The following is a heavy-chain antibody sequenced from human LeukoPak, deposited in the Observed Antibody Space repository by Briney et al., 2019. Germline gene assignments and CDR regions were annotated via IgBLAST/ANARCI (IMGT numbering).Heavy chain of an antibody. V-gene: IGHV4-59*01. Sequence: SETLSLTCTVSGGSISSYYWSWIRQPPGKGLEWIGYIYYSGSTNYNPSLKSRVTISVDASKNQFSLKLSSVTAADTAVYYCARGDCSSTSCYIGDWFDPWGQGTLVTVSS. J-gene: IGHJ5*02. CDR1: GGSISSYY. CDR3: ARGDCSSTSCYIGDWFDP. D-gene: IGHD2-2*02. CDR2: IYYSGST.